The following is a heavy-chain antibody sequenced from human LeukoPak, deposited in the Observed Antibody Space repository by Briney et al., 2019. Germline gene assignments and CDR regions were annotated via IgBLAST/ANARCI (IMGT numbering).Heavy chain of an antibody. CDR3: ARRTHCGGGDCYRPNYYWIDP. V-gene: IGHV3-11*04. J-gene: IGHJ5*02. CDR2: ISDSGSTI. Sequence: GGSLRLSCAASGFTFSDHYMNWIRQAPGKGLEWISYISDSGSTIYYADSVRGRFTISRDNAMNSLYLQMNNLRAEDTAVYYCARRTHCGGGDCYRPNYYWIDPWGQGTLVTVSS. CDR1: GFTFSDHY. D-gene: IGHD2-21*02.